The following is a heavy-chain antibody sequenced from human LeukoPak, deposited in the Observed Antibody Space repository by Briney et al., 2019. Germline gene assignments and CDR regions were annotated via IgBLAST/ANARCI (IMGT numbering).Heavy chain of an antibody. Sequence: GGSLRLSCAASGFTFSSYSMNWVRQAPGKGLEWVSSISSSSSYIYYADSVKGRFTISRDNSKNTLYLQMNSLRAEDTAVYYCAKDLLVAAALDYWGQGTLVTGSS. CDR1: GFTFSSYS. J-gene: IGHJ4*02. CDR2: ISSSSSYI. V-gene: IGHV3-21*04. CDR3: AKDLLVAAALDY. D-gene: IGHD6-13*01.